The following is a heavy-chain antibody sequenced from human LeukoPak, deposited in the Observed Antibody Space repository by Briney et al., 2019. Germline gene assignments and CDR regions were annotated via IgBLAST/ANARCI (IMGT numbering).Heavy chain of an antibody. J-gene: IGHJ4*02. D-gene: IGHD6-19*01. CDR3: ARDKGSGWN. V-gene: IGHV1-69*05. CDR1: GYTFTSYA. Sequence: ASVKVSCKASGYTFTSYAMNWVRQAPGQGLEWMGGIIPIFGTANYAQKFQGRVTITTDESTSTAYMELSSLGSEDTAVYYCARDKGSGWNWGQGTLVTVSS. CDR2: IIPIFGTA.